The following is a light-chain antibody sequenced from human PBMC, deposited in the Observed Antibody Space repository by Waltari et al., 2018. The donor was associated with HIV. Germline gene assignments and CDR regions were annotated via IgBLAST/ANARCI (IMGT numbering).Light chain of an antibody. CDR3: ASSVPGGALL. V-gene: IGLV2-14*01. Sequence: QSALTQPASVSGSPGQTITISCIGATAHILAPHSISWYQHPPQKSPHLSILDDDIRPSGFPFRFAASKSDNTASLTIAWRHCDDEGDYYGASSVPGGALLFGGGTKVTV. CDR1: TAHILAPHS. CDR2: DDD. J-gene: IGLJ3*02.